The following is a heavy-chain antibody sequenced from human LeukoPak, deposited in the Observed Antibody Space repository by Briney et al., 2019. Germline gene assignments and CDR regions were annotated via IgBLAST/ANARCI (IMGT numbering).Heavy chain of an antibody. D-gene: IGHD3-10*01. CDR1: GFTFSSYE. Sequence: GGSLRLSCAASGFTFSSYEMNWVRQAPGKGLEWVSYISSSGSTIYYADSVKGRFTISRDNAKNSLYLQMNSLRAEDTAVYYCARGDLSYYGSGSSLGDFDYWGQGTLVTVSS. CDR2: ISSSGSTI. J-gene: IGHJ4*02. V-gene: IGHV3-48*03. CDR3: ARGDLSYYGSGSSLGDFDY.